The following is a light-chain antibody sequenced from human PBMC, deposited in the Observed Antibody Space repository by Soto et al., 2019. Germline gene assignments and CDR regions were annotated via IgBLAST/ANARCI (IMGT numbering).Light chain of an antibody. CDR3: CSYAGSSIYV. CDR1: SSIIGSYNL. J-gene: IGLJ1*01. V-gene: IGLV2-23*02. CDR2: EVS. Sequence: QSVLTQPASVSGSPGQSITISCTGTSSIIGSYNLVSWYQQHPGKAPKVMIYEVSKRPSGVSNRFSGSKSGNTASLTISGLQAEDEADYYCCSYAGSSIYVFGPGTKVTVL.